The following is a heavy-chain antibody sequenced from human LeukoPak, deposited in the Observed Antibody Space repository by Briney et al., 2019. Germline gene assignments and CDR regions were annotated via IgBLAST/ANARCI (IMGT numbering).Heavy chain of an antibody. J-gene: IGHJ4*02. Sequence: GGSLRLSCAASGFTFSSYSMNWVRQAPGKGLECVSSISSSNNYIYYADSVKDRFTISRDNAKNSLYLQMSSLRAEDTAVYYCARDPYSGLFDYWGQGTLVTVSS. CDR2: ISSSNNYI. V-gene: IGHV3-21*01. CDR3: ARDPYSGLFDY. D-gene: IGHD4-11*01. CDR1: GFTFSSYS.